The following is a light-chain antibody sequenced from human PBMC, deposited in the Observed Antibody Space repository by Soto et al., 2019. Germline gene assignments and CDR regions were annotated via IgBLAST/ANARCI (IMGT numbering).Light chain of an antibody. CDR1: SSDVGGFNY. CDR3: SSYTSSSSVV. V-gene: IGLV2-14*01. CDR2: DVG. Sequence: QSVLTQPASVSGSPGQSITISCTGTSSDVGGFNYVSWYQQHPGKAPKLMIYDVGNRPSGVSIRFSGSKSGNTASLTISGLQAADEADYYCSSYTSSSSVVFGGGTQLTVL. J-gene: IGLJ2*01.